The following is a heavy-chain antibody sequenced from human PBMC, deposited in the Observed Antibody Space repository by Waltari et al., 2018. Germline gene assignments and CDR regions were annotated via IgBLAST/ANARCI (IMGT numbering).Heavy chain of an antibody. D-gene: IGHD6-25*01. J-gene: IGHJ3*02. V-gene: IGHV3-53*02. CDR1: GFPVSSTS. Sequence: EVQLVETGGGLIQPGGSLRPSGAASGFPVSSTSMSWVRPAPGRGLEWVSVIYSGGSTYYADSVKGRFTISRDNSKNTLYLQMNSLRAEDTAVYYCARGGSSEGDAFDIWGQGTMVTVSS. CDR2: IYSGGST. CDR3: ARGGSSEGDAFDI.